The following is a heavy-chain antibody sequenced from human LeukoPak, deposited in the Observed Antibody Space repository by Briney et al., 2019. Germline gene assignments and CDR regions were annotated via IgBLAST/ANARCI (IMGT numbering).Heavy chain of an antibody. V-gene: IGHV3-23*01. CDR1: GFTFSSYG. CDR3: AKVEYSSSWFPLGEYYYMDV. D-gene: IGHD6-13*01. J-gene: IGHJ6*03. CDR2: ISGSGGST. Sequence: GGTLRLSCAASGFTFSSYGMSWVRQAPGKGLEWVSAISGSGGSTYYADSVKGRFTISRDNSKNTLYLQMNSLRAEDTAVYYCAKVEYSSSWFPLGEYYYMDVWGKGTTVTISS.